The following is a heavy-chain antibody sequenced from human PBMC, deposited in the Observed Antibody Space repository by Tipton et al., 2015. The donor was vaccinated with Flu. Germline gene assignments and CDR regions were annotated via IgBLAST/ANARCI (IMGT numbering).Heavy chain of an antibody. V-gene: IGHV4-34*01. CDR2: INHSGST. J-gene: IGHJ4*02. CDR1: GGSFSGYY. CDR3: ARVFLSYFSDY. D-gene: IGHD3-16*02. Sequence: TLSLTCAVYGGSFSGYYWSWIRQPPGKGLEWIGEINHSGSTNYNPSLQSRVTISVDTSKNQFSLRVISVTAADTAVYYCARVFLSYFSDYWGQGTLVTVSS.